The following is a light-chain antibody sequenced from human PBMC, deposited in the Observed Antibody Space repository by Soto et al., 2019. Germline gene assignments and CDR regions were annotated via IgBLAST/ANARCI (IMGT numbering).Light chain of an antibody. CDR3: AAWDDSVSGYV. CDR1: DPHIGNNS. V-gene: IGLV1-47*01. Sequence: VLAPPPPASGAPRQRGTLSFSWSDPHIGNNSVFWYQQLPAAAPKLLIFRNNQRPSGVPDRFSGSGSGTSASLAISGLRSDDEADYYCAAWDDSVSGYVFGAGTKVTVL. J-gene: IGLJ1*01. CDR2: RNN.